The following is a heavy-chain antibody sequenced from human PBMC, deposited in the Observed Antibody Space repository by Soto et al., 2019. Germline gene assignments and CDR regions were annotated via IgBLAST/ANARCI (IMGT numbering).Heavy chain of an antibody. CDR2: IYHSGST. V-gene: IGHV4-4*02. CDR3: ARDSLNYDRREGEFDP. J-gene: IGHJ5*02. D-gene: IGHD3-22*01. CDR1: GGYISSSNW. Sequence: QVQLQESGPGLVKPSGTLSLTCAVSGGYISSSNWWSWVRQPPGKGLEWIGEIYHSGSTNYNPSLKSRVTISVVKSKNQFSLKLSSVTAADTAVYYCARDSLNYDRREGEFDPWGQGTLVTVSS.